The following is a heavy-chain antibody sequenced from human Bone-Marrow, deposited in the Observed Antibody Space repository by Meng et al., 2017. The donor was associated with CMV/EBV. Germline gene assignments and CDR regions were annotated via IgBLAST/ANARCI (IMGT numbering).Heavy chain of an antibody. CDR2: IISSSSYI. V-gene: IGHV3-21*01. J-gene: IGHJ4*02. D-gene: IGHD3-22*01. CDR3: ARGLPQSGYYYYY. CDR1: GFTFSSYS. Sequence: GGSLRLSSAASGFTFSSYSMNWVRQAPGKGLEWVSSIISSSSYIYYADSVKGRFTISRDNAKNSLYLQMNSLRAEDTAVYYCARGLPQSGYYYYYWGQGNLVTVSS.